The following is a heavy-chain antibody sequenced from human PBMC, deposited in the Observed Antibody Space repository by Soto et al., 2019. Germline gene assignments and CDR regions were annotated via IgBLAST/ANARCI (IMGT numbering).Heavy chain of an antibody. Sequence: GGSLRLSCEASGFAFSSYEMDWVRQAPGKGLEWIAHITSSGSTMYNTDSVKGRFTISRDNAKNSLYLQMNSLRAEDTAVYYCVKEKSIMYSGYDAFDLWGQGTMVTVSS. CDR3: VKEKSIMYSGYDAFDL. CDR2: ITSSGSTM. D-gene: IGHD5-12*01. J-gene: IGHJ3*01. V-gene: IGHV3-48*03. CDR1: GFAFSSYE.